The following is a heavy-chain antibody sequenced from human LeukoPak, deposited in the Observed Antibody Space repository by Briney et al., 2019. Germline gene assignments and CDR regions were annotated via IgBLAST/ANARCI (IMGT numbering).Heavy chain of an antibody. Sequence: GGSLRLSCAASGFTFSNAWMSWVRQAPGKGLEWVGRIKSKTDGGTTDYAAPAKGRFTISRDDSKNTLYLQMNSLKTEDTAVYYCTTDSTNYGYYYYGMDVWGKGTTVTVPS. V-gene: IGHV3-15*01. CDR2: IKSKTDGGTT. D-gene: IGHD3-16*01. J-gene: IGHJ6*04. CDR1: GFTFSNAW. CDR3: TTDSTNYGYYYYGMDV.